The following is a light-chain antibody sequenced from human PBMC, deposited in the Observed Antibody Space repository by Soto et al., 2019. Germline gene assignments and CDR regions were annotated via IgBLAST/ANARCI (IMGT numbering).Light chain of an antibody. CDR2: EVS. J-gene: IGLJ1*01. CDR1: SSDVGGYNY. CDR3: SSYTVISTLV. Sequence: QSALTQPASVSGSPGQSITISCTGTSSDVGGYNYVSWYQQHPGKAPTLMISEVSNRPSGVSNRFSGSKSGNTASLTISGLQAEDEADYYCSSYTVISTLVFGTGTKVTVL. V-gene: IGLV2-14*01.